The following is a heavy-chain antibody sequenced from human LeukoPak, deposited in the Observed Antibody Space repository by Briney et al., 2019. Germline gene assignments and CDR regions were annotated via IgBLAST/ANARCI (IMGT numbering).Heavy chain of an antibody. J-gene: IGHJ6*03. Sequence: SVKVSCKASGGTFSSYAISWVRQAPGHGLEWMGGIIPIFGTANYAQKFQGRVTITADESTSTAYMELSSLRSGDTAVYYCASQVVAATRVNYYYYMDVWGKGTTVTISS. V-gene: IGHV1-69*13. CDR3: ASQVVAATRVNYYYYMDV. D-gene: IGHD2-15*01. CDR1: GGTFSSYA. CDR2: IIPIFGTA.